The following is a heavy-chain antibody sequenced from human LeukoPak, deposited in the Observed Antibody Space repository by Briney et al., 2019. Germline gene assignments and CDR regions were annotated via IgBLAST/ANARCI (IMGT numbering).Heavy chain of an antibody. V-gene: IGHV1-3*02. CDR1: GYTFTNYA. Sequence: GASVKVSCKASGYTFTNYALHWVRQAPGQSLEWMGWTNGTTGNTRFSQDFQGRLTITIDTSASTGYVERSSLRSEDTAVYYCARSPGGNARTGLDYWGQGTLVTVSS. CDR2: TNGTTGNT. J-gene: IGHJ4*02. D-gene: IGHD2-8*02. CDR3: ARSPGGNARTGLDY.